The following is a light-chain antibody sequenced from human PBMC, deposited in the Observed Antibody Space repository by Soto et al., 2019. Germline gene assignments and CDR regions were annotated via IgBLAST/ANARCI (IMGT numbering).Light chain of an antibody. CDR2: DVT. J-gene: IGLJ1*01. CDR1: SSEDGGYNF. V-gene: IGLV2-14*01. CDR3: SSYTSISTYV. Sequence: QSVLTQPASVSGSPGQSITISCTGTSSEDGGYNFVSWYQQHPDKAPKLMIYDVTNRPSGVPNRFSGSKSGNTASLTISGLQAEDEADYYCSSYTSISTYVFGTGTKVTVL.